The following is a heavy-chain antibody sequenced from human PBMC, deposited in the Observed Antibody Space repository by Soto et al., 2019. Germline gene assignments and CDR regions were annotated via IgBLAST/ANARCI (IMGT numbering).Heavy chain of an antibody. D-gene: IGHD5-12*01. CDR1: GFTFSSYS. Sequence: EVQLVESGGGLVKPGGSLRLSCAASGFTFSSYSMNWVRQAPGKGLEWVFIITITGFIDYADSVKGRLTISRDNAKSSLYLQMNSLRAEDTAVYYCARDSREYNAYDYNWGQGTLVTVSS. CDR2: IITITGFI. J-gene: IGHJ4*02. CDR3: ARDSREYNAYDYN. V-gene: IGHV3-21*02.